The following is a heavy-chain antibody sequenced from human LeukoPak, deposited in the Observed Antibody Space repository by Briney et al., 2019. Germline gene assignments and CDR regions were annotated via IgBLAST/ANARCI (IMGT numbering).Heavy chain of an antibody. Sequence: SETLSLTCTVSGASISGYYWGWIRQSPGKGLEWIWYIHYSGDTNYVPSLKSRVSISVDTSKNQFSLKLTSLTAADTAVYYCVKVGTGTVDFWGQGTLVSISS. J-gene: IGHJ4*02. D-gene: IGHD1-1*01. CDR2: IHYSGDT. V-gene: IGHV4-59*01. CDR3: VKVGTGTVDF. CDR1: GASISGYY.